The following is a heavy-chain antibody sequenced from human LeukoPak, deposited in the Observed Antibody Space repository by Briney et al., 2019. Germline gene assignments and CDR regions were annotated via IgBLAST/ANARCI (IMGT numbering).Heavy chain of an antibody. CDR2: ISYDGSNK. Sequence: PGGSLRLSCAASEFTFSSYAMHWVRQAPGKGLEWVAVISYDGSNKYYADSVKGRFTISRDNAKNSLYLQMNSLRAEDTAVYYCAELGITMIGGVWGKGTTVTISS. CDR1: EFTFSSYA. D-gene: IGHD3-10*02. V-gene: IGHV3-30*04. J-gene: IGHJ6*04. CDR3: AELGITMIGGV.